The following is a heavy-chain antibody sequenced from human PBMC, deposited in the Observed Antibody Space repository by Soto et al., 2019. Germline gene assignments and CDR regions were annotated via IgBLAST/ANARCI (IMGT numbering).Heavy chain of an antibody. D-gene: IGHD6-19*01. CDR2: IIPIFGTA. V-gene: IGHV1-69*06. CDR1: GGTFSSYA. CDR3: ARDQSGSGWYTLYCDY. Sequence: SVKVSCKASGGTFSSYAISWVRQAPGQGLEWMGGIIPIFGTANYAQKFQGRVTITADKSTSTAYMELSSLRSEDTAVYYCARDQSGSGWYTLYCDYWGQGTLVTVSS. J-gene: IGHJ4*02.